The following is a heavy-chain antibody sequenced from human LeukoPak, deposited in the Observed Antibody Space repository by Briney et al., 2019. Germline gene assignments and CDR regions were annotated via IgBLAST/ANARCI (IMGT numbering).Heavy chain of an antibody. Sequence: GGSLRLSCAASGFTFSSYSMNWVRQAPGKGLEWVSSISSSSSYIYYADSVKGRLTISRDNAKNSLYLQMNSLRAEDTAVYYCARDGFLGPVTAYLDYWGQGTPVTVSS. CDR2: ISSSSSYI. V-gene: IGHV3-21*01. D-gene: IGHD2-21*02. CDR1: GFTFSSYS. CDR3: ARDGFLGPVTAYLDY. J-gene: IGHJ4*02.